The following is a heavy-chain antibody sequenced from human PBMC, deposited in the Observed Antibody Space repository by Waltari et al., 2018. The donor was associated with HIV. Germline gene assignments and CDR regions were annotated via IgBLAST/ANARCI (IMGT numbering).Heavy chain of an antibody. CDR3: ATGVRYYGP. Sequence: EVLLAASGGGLIQPGGSLGLSCTASNFSISDRHVTWIRQAPGGSLEWVAVIYPDDTTHYADSVSGRFTISRAKSRTKVFLLMNSLFVDDTATYFCATGVRYYGPWGQGTRVTVSS. V-gene: IGHV3-53*01. CDR2: IYPDDTT. J-gene: IGHJ5*02. D-gene: IGHD3-22*01. CDR1: NFSISDRH.